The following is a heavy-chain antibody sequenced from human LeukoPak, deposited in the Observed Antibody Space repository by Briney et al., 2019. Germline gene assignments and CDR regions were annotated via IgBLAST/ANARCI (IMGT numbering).Heavy chain of an antibody. V-gene: IGHV4-34*01. Sequence: SETLSLTCAVYGGSFSGYYWSWIRQAPGKGLEWIGEINDSGHGRYNASLKSRVTMSVDTSKNQLSLKLKSVTAADTAVYYCASSRDLYLDAFTSYWYFDVWGRGSLVTVSS. CDR2: INDSGHG. CDR1: GGSFSGYY. CDR3: ASSRDLYLDAFTSYWYFDV. D-gene: IGHD3-16*01. J-gene: IGHJ2*01.